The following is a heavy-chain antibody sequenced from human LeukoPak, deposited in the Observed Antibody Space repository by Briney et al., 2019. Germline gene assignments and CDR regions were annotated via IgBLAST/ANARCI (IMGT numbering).Heavy chain of an antibody. CDR3: ARDWSMITYEY. Sequence: SETLSLTCTVSGGSISGYYWSWIRQPAGKGLELIGRIYSSGTTNYNPSLESRVTMSVDTSKNQFALKLSSVTAADTAVYYCARDWSMITYEYWGRGTLVTVSS. V-gene: IGHV4-4*07. CDR2: IYSSGTT. D-gene: IGHD3-22*01. CDR1: GGSISGYY. J-gene: IGHJ4*02.